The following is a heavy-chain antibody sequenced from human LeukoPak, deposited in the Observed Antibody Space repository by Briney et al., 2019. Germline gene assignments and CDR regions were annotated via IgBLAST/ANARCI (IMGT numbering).Heavy chain of an antibody. CDR3: ARSGGLERRLGV. Sequence: SVKVSCKASGGTFSSYAISWVRHAPGQGLEWMGGIIPILGTANYAQKFQGRVTITADESTSTAYMELSSLRSEDAAVYYCARSGGLERRLGVWGQGTLVTVSS. CDR2: IIPILGTA. V-gene: IGHV1-69*13. J-gene: IGHJ4*02. CDR1: GGTFSSYA. D-gene: IGHD1-1*01.